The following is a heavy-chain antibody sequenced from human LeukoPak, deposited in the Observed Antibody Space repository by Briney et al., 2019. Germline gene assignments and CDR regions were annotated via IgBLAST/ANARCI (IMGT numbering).Heavy chain of an antibody. CDR3: ASIAVAGKSFDY. J-gene: IGHJ4*02. CDR2: INPSGGST. D-gene: IGHD6-19*01. Sequence: VSCKASGYTFTSYYMHWVRQAPGQGLEWMGIINPSGGSTSYAQKFQGRVTMTRDTSTSTVYMELSSLRSEDTAVYYCASIAVAGKSFDYWGQGTLVTVSS. CDR1: GYTFTSYY. V-gene: IGHV1-46*03.